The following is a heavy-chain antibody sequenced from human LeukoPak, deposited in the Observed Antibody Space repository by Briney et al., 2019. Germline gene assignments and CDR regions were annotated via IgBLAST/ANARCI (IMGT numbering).Heavy chain of an antibody. V-gene: IGHV3-30*18. D-gene: IGHD2-2*01. CDR3: AKALRRGIVVVPADY. Sequence: GRSLRLSCAASGFTFSSYGMHWVRQAPGKGLEWVAVISYDGSNKYYAVSVKGRFTISRDNSKNTLYLQMNSLRAEDTAVYYCAKALRRGIVVVPADYWGQGTLVTVSS. J-gene: IGHJ4*02. CDR1: GFTFSSYG. CDR2: ISYDGSNK.